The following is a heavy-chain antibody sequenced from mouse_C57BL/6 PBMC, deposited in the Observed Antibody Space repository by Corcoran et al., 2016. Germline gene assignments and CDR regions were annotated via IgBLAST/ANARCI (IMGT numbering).Heavy chain of an antibody. Sequence: QVQLQQSGPELVKPGASVKISCKASGYSFTSYYIHWVKQKPGQGLEWIGWIYPVSGNTKYNEKFKGKATLTADTSSSTAYMQLSSLTSEDSAVYYCARSNPLAMDYWGQGTSVTVSS. CDR1: GYSFTSYY. CDR2: IYPVSGNT. D-gene: IGHD2-5*01. CDR3: ARSNPLAMDY. J-gene: IGHJ4*01. V-gene: IGHV1-66*01.